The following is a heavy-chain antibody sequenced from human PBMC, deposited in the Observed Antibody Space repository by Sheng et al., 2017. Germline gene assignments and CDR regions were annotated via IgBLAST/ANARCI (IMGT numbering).Heavy chain of an antibody. Sequence: QVHLQESGPGLVKPSETLSLTCTVSGYSISSGQYWGVPAAPREGLEWIGSISRGGTTHYNPSIKSRITMSLDTSKNHVSLKLSSVTAADTAVFYCAGSLSYAAFDIWGQGTVVTVSS. D-gene: IGHD4-17*01. CDR3: AGSLSYAAFDI. CDR2: ISRGGTT. J-gene: IGHJ3*02. V-gene: IGHV4-38-2*02. CDR1: GYSISSGQY.